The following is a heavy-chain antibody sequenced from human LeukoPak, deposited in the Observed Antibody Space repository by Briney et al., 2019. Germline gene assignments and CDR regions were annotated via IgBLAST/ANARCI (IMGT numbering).Heavy chain of an antibody. CDR2: INHSGST. Sequence: SETLSLTCAVYGGSFSGYYWSWIRQPPGKGLEWIGEINHSGSTNYNPSLKSRVTISVDTSKNQFSLKLSSVTAADTAVYYCARRGFYCSSTSCPSVRFYYYYYMDVWGKGTRVTVSS. CDR3: ARRGFYCSSTSCPSVRFYYYYYMDV. D-gene: IGHD2-2*01. J-gene: IGHJ6*03. CDR1: GGSFSGYY. V-gene: IGHV4-34*01.